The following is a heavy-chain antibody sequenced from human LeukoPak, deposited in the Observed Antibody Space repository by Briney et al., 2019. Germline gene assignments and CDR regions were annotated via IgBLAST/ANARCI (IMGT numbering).Heavy chain of an antibody. D-gene: IGHD6-13*01. CDR2: ISSSSSTI. J-gene: IGHJ4*02. CDR1: GFTFSTYS. Sequence: EGSPRLSCAASGFTFSTYSMNWVRQAPGKGLEWVSYISSSSSTIYYADSVKGRFTISRDNAKNSLYLQMNSLRAEDTAVYYCATGYSTGWYWGYWGQGTLVTVSS. CDR3: ATGYSTGWYWGY. V-gene: IGHV3-48*01.